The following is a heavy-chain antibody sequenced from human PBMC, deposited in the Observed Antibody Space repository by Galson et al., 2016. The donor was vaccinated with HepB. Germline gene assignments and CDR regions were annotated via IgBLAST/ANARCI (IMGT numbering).Heavy chain of an antibody. D-gene: IGHD4-17*01. CDR1: DGSFSNYY. CDR3: ARGDNPDYGDYASAYYYMDV. V-gene: IGHV4-34*01. J-gene: IGHJ6*03. Sequence: ETLSLTCGVYDGSFSNYYWSWIRQPPGKGLEWIGEINHGGNTNYNPSLKSRVTISIDTSKNQFSLKLSSVTAADRAVYYCARGDNPDYGDYASAYYYMDVWGQGSLVTVSS. CDR2: INHGGNT.